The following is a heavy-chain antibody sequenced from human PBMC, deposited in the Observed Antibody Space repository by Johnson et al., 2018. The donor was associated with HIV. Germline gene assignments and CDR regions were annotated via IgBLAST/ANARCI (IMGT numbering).Heavy chain of an antibody. D-gene: IGHD6-13*01. CDR3: ARDFRYSSSWYDAFDI. Sequence: QVQLVESGGGVVQPGGSLRLSCAASGFTFSSYGMHWIRQAPGKGLEWVSAISGSGGSTYYADSVKGRFTISRDNSKNTLYLQMNSLRAEDTAVYYCARDFRYSSSWYDAFDIWGQGTMVTVSS. V-gene: IGHV3-NL1*01. CDR1: GFTFSSYG. J-gene: IGHJ3*02. CDR2: ISGSGGST.